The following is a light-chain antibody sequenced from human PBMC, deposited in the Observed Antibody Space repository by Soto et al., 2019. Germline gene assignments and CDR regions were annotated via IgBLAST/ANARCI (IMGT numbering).Light chain of an antibody. CDR2: DAS. J-gene: IGKJ5*01. CDR3: QQRSNWPS. CDR1: QSVSSY. V-gene: IGKV3-11*01. Sequence: IVLTQSPATLSLSPGERATLSCRASQSVSSYLAWYQHKPGQAPRLLIYDASNRATGIPARFSGSGSGTDFTLTNSSLEPEDSALYYCQQRSNWPSFGQGTRLEIK.